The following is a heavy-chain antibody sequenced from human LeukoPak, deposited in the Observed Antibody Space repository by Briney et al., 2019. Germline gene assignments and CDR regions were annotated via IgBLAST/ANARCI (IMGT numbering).Heavy chain of an antibody. J-gene: IGHJ4*02. CDR1: GGSISSGGYY. D-gene: IGHD5-24*01. Sequence: SETLSLTCTVSGGSISSGGYYWSWIRQHPGKGLEWIGYIYYSGSTYYNPSLKSRVTISLDKSKNQFSLKLSSVTAADTAVYYCARERWSRGDGYILDSWGQGTQVTVSS. CDR2: IYYSGST. CDR3: ARERWSRGDGYILDS. V-gene: IGHV4-31*03.